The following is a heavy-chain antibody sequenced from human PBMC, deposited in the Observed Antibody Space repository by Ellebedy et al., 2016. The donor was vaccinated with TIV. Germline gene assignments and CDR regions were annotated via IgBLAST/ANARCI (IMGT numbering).Heavy chain of an antibody. CDR3: AREAAWGQWYYDL. CDR2: INSDGSRT. J-gene: IGHJ2*01. D-gene: IGHD3-16*01. V-gene: IGHV3-74*01. CDR1: GFTFSSYW. Sequence: PGGSLRLSCAASGFTFSSYWMHWVRQAPGKGLVWVSLINSDGSRTTYADSVKGRFTISRDNAKNTLYLQMNSLRAEDTAVYYYAREAAWGQWYYDLWGRGTLVTVSS.